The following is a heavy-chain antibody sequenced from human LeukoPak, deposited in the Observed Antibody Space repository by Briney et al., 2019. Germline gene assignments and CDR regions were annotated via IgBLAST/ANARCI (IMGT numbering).Heavy chain of an antibody. J-gene: IGHJ4*02. CDR3: VSFYETY. Sequence: GGSLRLSCAASGNYWMHWVRQAPGKGLVWVSHINSDGSWTGYADSVKGRFTISKDNAKNTVYLQMNNLRAEDTAVYYCVSFYETYWGRGTLITVSS. CDR2: INSDGSWT. CDR1: GNYW. D-gene: IGHD2-2*01. V-gene: IGHV3-74*01.